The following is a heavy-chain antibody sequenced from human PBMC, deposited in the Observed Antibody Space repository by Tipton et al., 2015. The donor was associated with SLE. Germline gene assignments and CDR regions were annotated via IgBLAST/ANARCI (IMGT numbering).Heavy chain of an antibody. J-gene: IGHJ3*02. CDR2: MSFYGII. D-gene: IGHD2-2*01. Sequence: TLSLTCTVSGGSLSGYLWSCIRQSAGKGLEWIARMSFYGIIHYNPSLLKRLTVSLDTSQNRFFLKVTSMTAADTAVYYCARTAVPATMGAFDIWGQGTMVTVSS. CDR3: ARTAVPATMGAFDI. V-gene: IGHV4-4*07. CDR1: GGSLSGYL.